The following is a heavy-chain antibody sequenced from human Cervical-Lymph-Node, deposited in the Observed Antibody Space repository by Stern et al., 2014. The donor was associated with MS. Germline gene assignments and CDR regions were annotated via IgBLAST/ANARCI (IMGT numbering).Heavy chain of an antibody. Sequence: EVQLVESGGGLVKPGGSLRLSCAASGFTFSSYSMNWVRQAPGKGLEWVSSISSSSSYIYYADSVKGRFTISRDNAKNSLYLQMNSLRAEDTAVYYCARDLAAAGIPFDIWGQGTMVTVSS. CDR3: ARDLAAAGIPFDI. V-gene: IGHV3-21*01. CDR2: ISSSSSYI. CDR1: GFTFSSYS. D-gene: IGHD6-13*01. J-gene: IGHJ3*02.